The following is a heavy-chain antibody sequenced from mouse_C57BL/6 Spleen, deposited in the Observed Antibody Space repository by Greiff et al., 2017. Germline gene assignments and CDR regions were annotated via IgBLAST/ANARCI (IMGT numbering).Heavy chain of an antibody. J-gene: IGHJ4*01. V-gene: IGHV1-26*01. CDR2: INPNNGGT. CDR1: GYTFTEYY. Sequence: VQLQQSGPELVKPGASVKISCKASGYTFTEYYMNWVKQSHGKSLEWIGDINPNNGGTSYNQKFKGKATLTVDKSSSTADMELRSLTSEDSAVYYCATLRDAMDYWGQGTSVTVSS. D-gene: IGHD1-3*01. CDR3: ATLRDAMDY.